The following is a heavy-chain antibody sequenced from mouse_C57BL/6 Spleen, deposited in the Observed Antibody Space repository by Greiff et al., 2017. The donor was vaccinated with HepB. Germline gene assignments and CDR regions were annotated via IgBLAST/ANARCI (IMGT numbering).Heavy chain of an antibody. J-gene: IGHJ3*01. V-gene: IGHV1-52*01. Sequence: VKLQESGAELVRPGSSVKLSCKASGYTFTSYWMHWVKQRPIQGLEWIGNIDPSDSETHYNQKFKDKATLTVDKSSSTAYMQLSSLTSEDSAVYYCATGWFAYWGQGTLVTVSA. CDR3: ATGWFAY. CDR2: IDPSDSET. CDR1: GYTFTSYW.